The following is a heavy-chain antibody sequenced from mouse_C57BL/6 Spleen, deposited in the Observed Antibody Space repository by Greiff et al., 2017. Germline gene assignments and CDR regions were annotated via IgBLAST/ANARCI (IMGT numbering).Heavy chain of an antibody. CDR1: GYTFTGYW. Sequence: QVQLQESGAELMKPGASVKLSCKASGYTFTGYWIEWVKQRPGHGLEWIGEIIPGSGSTNYNEKFKGKATFTAATSSNTAYMPLSSLTTEDSAIYYCARGAGYRYVDDWGQGTTLTVSS. D-gene: IGHD2-2*01. V-gene: IGHV1-9*01. J-gene: IGHJ2*01. CDR3: ARGAGYRYVDD. CDR2: IIPGSGST.